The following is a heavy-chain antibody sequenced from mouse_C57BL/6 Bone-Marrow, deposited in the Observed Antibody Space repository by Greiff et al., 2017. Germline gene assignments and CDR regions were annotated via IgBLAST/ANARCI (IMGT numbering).Heavy chain of an antibody. CDR1: GYTFTDYY. Sequence: EVQLQQSGPELVKPGASVKISCKASGYTFTDYYMNWVKQSHGKSLEWIGDINPNNGGTSYNQKFKGKATLTVDKSSSTAYMELRSLTSEDSAVYYCARGWLLRRLFAYWGQGTLVTVSA. J-gene: IGHJ3*01. V-gene: IGHV1-26*01. CDR2: INPNNGGT. D-gene: IGHD2-3*01. CDR3: ARGWLLRRLFAY.